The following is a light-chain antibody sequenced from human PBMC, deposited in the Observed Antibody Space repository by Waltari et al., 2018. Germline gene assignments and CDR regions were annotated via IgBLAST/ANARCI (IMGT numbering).Light chain of an antibody. J-gene: IGLJ3*02. V-gene: IGLV2-14*03. CDR3: SSYTTSDTWV. CDR1: NSDVGAYQY. CDR2: DVS. Sequence: QSALTQPASVSGSPGQSITISCTGTNSDVGAYQYVSWYQQNPGKAPKLIIFDVSRRTTGASYRFYGSKSGRTASLTISGLQAGDEADYYCSSYTTSDTWVFGGGTRVAVL.